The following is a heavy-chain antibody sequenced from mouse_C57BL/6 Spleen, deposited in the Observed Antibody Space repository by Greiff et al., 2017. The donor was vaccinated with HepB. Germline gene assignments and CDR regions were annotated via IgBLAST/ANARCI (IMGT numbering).Heavy chain of an antibody. J-gene: IGHJ4*01. D-gene: IGHD1-1*01. CDR3: ARYYYGSSPYYAMDY. V-gene: IGHV1-55*01. CDR2: IYPGSGST. Sequence: VQLKQPGAELVKPGASVKMSCKASGYTFTSYWITWVKQRPGQGLEWIGDIYPGSGSTNYNEKFKSKATLTVDTSSSTAYMQLSSLTSEDSAVYYCARYYYGSSPYYAMDYWGQGTSVTVSS. CDR1: GYTFTSYW.